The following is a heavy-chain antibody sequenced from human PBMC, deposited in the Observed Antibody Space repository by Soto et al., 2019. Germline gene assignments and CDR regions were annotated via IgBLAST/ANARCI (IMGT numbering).Heavy chain of an antibody. D-gene: IGHD3-22*01. J-gene: IGHJ4*02. CDR2: ISYDGSNK. V-gene: IGHV3-30*18. CDR3: AKGRVTMIVVVTN. CDR1: GFTFSSYG. Sequence: QVQLVESGGGVVQPGRSLRLSCAASGFTFSSYGMHWVRQAPGKGLEWVAVISYDGSNKYYADSVKGRFTISRDNSKNTLYLQMNSLRAEDTAVYYCAKGRVTMIVVVTNWGQGTLVTVSS.